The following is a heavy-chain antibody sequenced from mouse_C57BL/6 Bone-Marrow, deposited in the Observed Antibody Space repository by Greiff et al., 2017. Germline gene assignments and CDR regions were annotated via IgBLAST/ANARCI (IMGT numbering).Heavy chain of an antibody. J-gene: IGHJ4*01. CDR1: GFSFNPYA. V-gene: IGHV10-1*01. D-gene: IGHD1-1*01. CDR2: IRSKSNNYAT. Sequence: EVQRVESGGGLVQPKGSLKLSCAASGFSFNPYAMTWVRQAPGKGLEWVARIRSKSNNYATYYADAVKDRFTISRDDSESMLYLQMNNLKTEDTAMYYGVRHTRNYAMDYWDQGTSVTVSS. CDR3: VRHTRNYAMDY.